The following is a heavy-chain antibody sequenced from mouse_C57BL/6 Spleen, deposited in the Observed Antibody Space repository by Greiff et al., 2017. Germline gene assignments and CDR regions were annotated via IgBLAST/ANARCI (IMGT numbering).Heavy chain of an antibody. CDR3: ARVRESMDY. CDR2: IDPSDSYT. J-gene: IGHJ4*01. CDR1: GYTFTSYW. Sequence: QVQLKQPGAELVKPGASVKLSCKASGYTFTSYWMPWVKQRPGQGLEWIGEIDPSDSYTNYNQKFKGKATLTVDTSSSTAYMQLSSLTSEDSAVYYCARVRESMDYWGQETSVTVSS. V-gene: IGHV1-50*01.